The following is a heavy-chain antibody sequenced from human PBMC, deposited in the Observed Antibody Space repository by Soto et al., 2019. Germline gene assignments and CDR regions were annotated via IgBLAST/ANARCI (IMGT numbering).Heavy chain of an antibody. CDR1: GYTFTGYY. Sequence: ASVKVSCKASGYTFTGYYMHWVRQAPGQGLEWMGWINPNSGGTKYAQKFQGWVNMTSETSISTAYMELSRLRYDDTAGYYFARTTGDAFDIWGQGTMVTVSS. CDR3: ARTTGDAFDI. J-gene: IGHJ3*02. D-gene: IGHD1-1*01. CDR2: INPNSGGT. V-gene: IGHV1-2*04.